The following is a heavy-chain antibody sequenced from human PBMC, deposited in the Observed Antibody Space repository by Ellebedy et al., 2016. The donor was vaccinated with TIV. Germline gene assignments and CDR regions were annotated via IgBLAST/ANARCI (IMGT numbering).Heavy chain of an antibody. V-gene: IGHV3-11*01. J-gene: IGHJ5*02. D-gene: IGHD3-10*01. CDR3: ARDTRVIDQRHNWFDP. CDR2: ISSSGTPI. CDR1: GFIFSDYY. Sequence: GGSLRLSCAASGFIFSDYYMSWIRQAQGKGLEWISYISSSGTPIYYADSVKGRFTISRDNAKNSLDLQMNSLSADDTAVYYCARDTRVIDQRHNWFDPWGQGAQVTVSS.